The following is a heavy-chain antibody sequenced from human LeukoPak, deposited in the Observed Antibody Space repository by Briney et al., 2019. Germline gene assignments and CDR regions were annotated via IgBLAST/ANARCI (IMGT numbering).Heavy chain of an antibody. J-gene: IGHJ4*02. CDR3: ARGEMATITDS. D-gene: IGHD5-24*01. Sequence: GGSLRLSCAASGFTFSSYVMSWVRQAPGKGLEWVSAISGSGGSTYYADSVKGRFTISRDNSKNTLYLQMNNLRAEDTAVYYCARGEMATITDSWGQGTLVTVSS. CDR1: GFTFSSYV. V-gene: IGHV3-23*01. CDR2: ISGSGGST.